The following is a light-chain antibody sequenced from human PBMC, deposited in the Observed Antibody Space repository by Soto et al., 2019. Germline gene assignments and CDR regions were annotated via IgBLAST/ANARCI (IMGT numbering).Light chain of an antibody. V-gene: IGKV1-6*02. CDR2: AAS. CDR1: QGIRND. CDR3: LQDHNYPLT. J-gene: IGKJ4*01. Sequence: IQMTQSPSSLSASVGDRVTITCRSSQGIRNDLGWYQQKLGRAPKLLIYAASSLQSGVPSRFSGSGSGTDFTLTISSLQPEDFATYYCLQDHNYPLTFGGGTKVDIK.